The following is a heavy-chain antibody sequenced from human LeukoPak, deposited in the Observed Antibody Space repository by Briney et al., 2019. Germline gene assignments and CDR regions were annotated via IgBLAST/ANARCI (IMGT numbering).Heavy chain of an antibody. CDR3: ARGGPSESSMIVVPALDY. J-gene: IGHJ4*02. D-gene: IGHD3-22*01. CDR1: GGSFSGYY. Sequence: SETLSLTCAVYGGSFSGYYWSWIRQPPGKGLEWIGEINHSGSTNYNPSLKSRVTISVDTSKNQFSLKLSSVTAADTAVYYCARGGPSESSMIVVPALDYWGQGTLVTVSS. V-gene: IGHV4-34*01. CDR2: INHSGST.